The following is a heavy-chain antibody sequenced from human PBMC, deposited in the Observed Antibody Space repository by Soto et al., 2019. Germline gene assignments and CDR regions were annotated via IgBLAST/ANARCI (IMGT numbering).Heavy chain of an antibody. J-gene: IGHJ5*02. D-gene: IGHD4-17*01. CDR2: IYHSGST. V-gene: IGHV4-38-2*01. Sequence: PXERLRLPCAVSGYYISSGKDWGWIRQPPGKGLEWIASIYHSGSTYYNPSLKSRVTISVDTSKNQFSLKLSSVTAADTAVYCCARGAATVTPGWFDPWGQATLVTVSS. CDR3: ARGAATVTPGWFDP. CDR1: GYYISSGKD.